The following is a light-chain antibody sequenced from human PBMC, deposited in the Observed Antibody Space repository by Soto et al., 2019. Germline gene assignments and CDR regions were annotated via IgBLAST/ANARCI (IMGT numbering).Light chain of an antibody. Sequence: DIQMTQSPSSLSASVGDRVTITCQASQDISNYLNWYQQKPGKAPKLLIYDASNLETGVPSRFSGSRSGTDFTFTISILQPEDIATYYCQQYDNLPSLTFGQGTRLEIK. CDR2: DAS. CDR3: QQYDNLPSLT. J-gene: IGKJ5*01. V-gene: IGKV1-33*01. CDR1: QDISNY.